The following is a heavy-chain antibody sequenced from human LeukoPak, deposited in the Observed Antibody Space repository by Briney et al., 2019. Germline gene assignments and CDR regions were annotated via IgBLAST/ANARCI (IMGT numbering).Heavy chain of an antibody. D-gene: IGHD3-9*01. CDR3: AKGLRYSDN. CDR2: ISYDGSNK. J-gene: IGHJ4*02. CDR1: GFTFSSYG. V-gene: IGHV3-30*18. Sequence: GRSLRRSCAASGFTFSSYGMHWVRQAPGKGLEWVAVISYDGSNKYYADSVKGRFTISRDNSKNTLYLQMNSLRAEDTAVYYCAKGLRYSDNWGQGTLVTVSS.